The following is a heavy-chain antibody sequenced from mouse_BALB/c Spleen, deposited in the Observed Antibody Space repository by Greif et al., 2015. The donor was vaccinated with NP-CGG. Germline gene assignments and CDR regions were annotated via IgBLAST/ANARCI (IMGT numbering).Heavy chain of an antibody. D-gene: IGHD1-1*01. CDR1: GYTFTDYE. CDR2: IDPETGGT. V-gene: IGHV1-15*01. J-gene: IGHJ2*01. Sequence: VQLQQSGAELVRPGASVTLSCKASGYTFTDYEMHWVKLTPVHGLEWIGAIDPETGGTAYNQKFKGKATLTADKSSSTAYMELRSLTSEDSAVYYCTIITTVVDFDYWGQGTTLTVSS. CDR3: TIITTVVDFDY.